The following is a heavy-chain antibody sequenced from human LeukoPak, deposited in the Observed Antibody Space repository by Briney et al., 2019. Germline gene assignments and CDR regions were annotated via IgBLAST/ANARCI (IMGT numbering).Heavy chain of an antibody. J-gene: IGHJ4*02. CDR1: GFTFSTYW. V-gene: IGHV3-7*01. CDR3: ARDRNTDFWSGYYTNYFDY. D-gene: IGHD3-3*01. Sequence: GSLRLACAASGFTFSTYWMSWVRQAPGKGLEWVANIKQDGNEKYYVDIVKGRFTISRDNAKNSLYLQMNSLRAEDTAVYYCARDRNTDFWSGYYTNYFDYWGQGTLVTVSS. CDR2: IKQDGNEK.